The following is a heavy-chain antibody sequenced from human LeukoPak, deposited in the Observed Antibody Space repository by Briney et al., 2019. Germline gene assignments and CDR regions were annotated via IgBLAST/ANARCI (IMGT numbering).Heavy chain of an antibody. J-gene: IGHJ4*02. CDR2: LYYSGST. V-gene: IGHV4-59*08. CDR1: GGSISSYS. D-gene: IGHD2-15*01. Sequence: SETLSLTYTVSGGSISSYSWSWIRRPPGKGLEWIGYLYYSGSTSYNPSLKSRVTISLDTSKNQLSLMLTSATAADTAVYYCARLTLAATGRYFDYWGQGSLVTVSS. CDR3: ARLTLAATGRYFDY.